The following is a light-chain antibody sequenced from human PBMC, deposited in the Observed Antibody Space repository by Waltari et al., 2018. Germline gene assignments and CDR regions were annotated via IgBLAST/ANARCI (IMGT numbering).Light chain of an antibody. Sequence: QSVLSHPPAASATPGPRVTLSCPGTDANIHTTFVHWYHQPPGAAPTLLIYRNNQRPSGVPDRFSGSKSGTSASLAISGLRSEDEALYYCATWDGSVNGDWVFGGGTKLTVL. CDR1: DANIHTTF. CDR2: RNN. V-gene: IGLV1-44*01. J-gene: IGLJ3*02. CDR3: ATWDGSVNGDWV.